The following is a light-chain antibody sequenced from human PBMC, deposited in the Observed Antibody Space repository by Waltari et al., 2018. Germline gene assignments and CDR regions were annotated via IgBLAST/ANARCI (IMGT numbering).Light chain of an antibody. CDR1: SSDVGGYNR. Sequence: QSALTQPASVSGSPVQSITISCTGTSSDVGGYNRVPWYQQHRGKAPKLMIYEGSKRHSGFSNRFSGSKSGNTASLTISGLQAEDEADYYCCSYAGSSTWLFGGGTKLPVL. CDR3: CSYAGSSTWL. J-gene: IGLJ3*02. CDR2: EGS. V-gene: IGLV2-23*01.